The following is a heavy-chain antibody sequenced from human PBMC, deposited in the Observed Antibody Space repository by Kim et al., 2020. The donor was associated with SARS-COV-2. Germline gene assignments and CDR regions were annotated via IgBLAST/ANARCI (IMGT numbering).Heavy chain of an antibody. CDR1: GGTFSNYA. CDR3: ARGGQVVIDGRVSLTPYDH. Sequence: SVKVSCKASGGTFSNYAINWVRQAPGQGLEWMGRILPMVDIPNYARNFQGRLTTTADKSTSTAYMELTGLTSADTAVYYCARGGQVVIDGRVSLTPYDHWGQGALVTVSS. D-gene: IGHD2-21*01. CDR2: ILPMVDIP. V-gene: IGHV1-69*04. J-gene: IGHJ5*02.